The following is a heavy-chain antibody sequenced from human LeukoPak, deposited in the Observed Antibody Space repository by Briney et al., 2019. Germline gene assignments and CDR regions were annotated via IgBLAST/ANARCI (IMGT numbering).Heavy chain of an antibody. CDR3: ARGGPYDYDSSGYYYPERGFDY. Sequence: SGGSLRLSCAASGFTFSSYEMNWVRQAPGKGLEWVSYISSSGSTIYYADSVKGRFTISRDNAKNSLYLQMNSLRAEDTAVYYCARGGPYDYDSSGYYYPERGFDYWGQGTLVTVSS. CDR2: ISSSGSTI. J-gene: IGHJ4*02. CDR1: GFTFSSYE. V-gene: IGHV3-48*03. D-gene: IGHD3-22*01.